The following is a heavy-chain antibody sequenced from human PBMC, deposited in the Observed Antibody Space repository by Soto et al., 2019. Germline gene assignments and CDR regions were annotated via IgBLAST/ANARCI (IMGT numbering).Heavy chain of an antibody. Sequence: QVQLQESGPGLVKPSETLSLTCTVSGGSISSYYWSWIRQPPGKGLEWIGYIYYSGRTNYTPSLKSRVTISVDTSKNQFSLKLSSVTAADTAVYYCARRWGFTFDYWGQGTLVTVSS. CDR3: ARRWGFTFDY. V-gene: IGHV4-59*08. J-gene: IGHJ4*02. D-gene: IGHD1-26*01. CDR1: GGSISSYY. CDR2: IYYSGRT.